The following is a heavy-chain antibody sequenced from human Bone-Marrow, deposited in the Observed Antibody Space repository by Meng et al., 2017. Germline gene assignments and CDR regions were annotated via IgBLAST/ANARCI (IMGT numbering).Heavy chain of an antibody. CDR1: GFTFSNSA. J-gene: IGHJ5*02. V-gene: IGHV3-23*01. D-gene: IGHD4-17*01. Sequence: GGSLRLSCAASGFTFSNSAMSWVRQAPGKGLEWVSGISIGGGTTYYADSVKGRFTIYRDNSKNTLYLQMNSLRAEDTAVYYCAKDLVPHDYGAFPFDPWGQGTLVTVSS. CDR2: ISIGGGTT. CDR3: AKDLVPHDYGAFPFDP.